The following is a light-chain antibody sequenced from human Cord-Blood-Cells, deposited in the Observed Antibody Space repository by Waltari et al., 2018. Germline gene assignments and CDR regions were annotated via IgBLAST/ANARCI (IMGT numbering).Light chain of an antibody. V-gene: IGKV3-15*01. J-gene: IGKJ1*01. CDR2: GAS. CDR3: QQYNNWPPWT. Sequence: EIVMTQSPATLSVSPGERATLSCRASQRVSSNLAWYQQKPGQAPRPLIYGASTRATGIPARFSGSGSGTEFTLTISSPQSEDFAVYYCQQYNNWPPWTFGQGTKVEIK. CDR1: QRVSSN.